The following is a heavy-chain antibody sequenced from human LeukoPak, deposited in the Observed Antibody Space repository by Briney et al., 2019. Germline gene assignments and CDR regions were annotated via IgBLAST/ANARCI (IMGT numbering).Heavy chain of an antibody. CDR2: ISGSGDNA. Sequence: PGGSLRLSCAASGFTFSSYGMSWVRQAPGKGLQWVSAISGSGDNAYYADSVKGRFTISRDNSKNTLYLQMNSLRAEDTAVYYCAKDSRTFDPWGQGTLVTVSS. V-gene: IGHV3-23*01. CDR3: AKDSRTFDP. D-gene: IGHD3/OR15-3a*01. CDR1: GFTFSSYG. J-gene: IGHJ5*02.